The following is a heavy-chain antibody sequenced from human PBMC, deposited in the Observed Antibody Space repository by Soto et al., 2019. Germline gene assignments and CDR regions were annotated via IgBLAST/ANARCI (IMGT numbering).Heavy chain of an antibody. CDR2: IWYDGSNE. D-gene: IGHD5-18*01. V-gene: IGHV3-33*01. CDR1: GFSFSSYG. J-gene: IGHJ4*02. Sequence: QVQLVESGGGVVQPGRSLRLSCAASGFSFSSYGMHWVRQAPGKGLEWVAVIWYDGSNEYYADSVKGRFSISRDNSKNTLFLQMSHLKVEDTALYYCATGQTAMANCFDYCGQGTLVTVSP. CDR3: ATGQTAMANCFDY.